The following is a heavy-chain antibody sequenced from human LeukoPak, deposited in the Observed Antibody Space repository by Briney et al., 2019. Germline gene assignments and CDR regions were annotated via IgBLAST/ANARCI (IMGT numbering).Heavy chain of an antibody. J-gene: IGHJ4*02. CDR3: GRVYCGGNCYSPPLPDY. D-gene: IGHD2-21*02. CDR1: GFTFSSYG. Sequence: GGSLRLSCAASGFTFSSYGMQWVRQAPGKGLEWVAGIWYDGSNKNYGDSAKGRFTISRDNSKNTLFLQMDSLRAEDTAVYYSGRVYCGGNCYSPPLPDYWGQGTLVIVSA. V-gene: IGHV3-33*02. CDR2: IWYDGSNK.